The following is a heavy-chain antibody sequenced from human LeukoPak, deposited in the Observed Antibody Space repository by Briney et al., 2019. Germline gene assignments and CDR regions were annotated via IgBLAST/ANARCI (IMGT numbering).Heavy chain of an antibody. CDR1: GFTFSSYA. Sequence: GGSLRLSCAASGFTFSSYAMSWVRQAPGKGLEWVSAISGSGGSTYYADSVKGRFTISRDNSKNTLYLQMNSLRAEDTAAYYCAKDLPPDSSGYLDAFDIWGQGTMVTVSS. CDR3: AKDLPPDSSGYLDAFDI. V-gene: IGHV3-23*01. D-gene: IGHD3-22*01. CDR2: ISGSGGST. J-gene: IGHJ3*02.